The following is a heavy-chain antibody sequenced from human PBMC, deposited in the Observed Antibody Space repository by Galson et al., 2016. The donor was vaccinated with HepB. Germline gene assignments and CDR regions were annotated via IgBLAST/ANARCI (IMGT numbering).Heavy chain of an antibody. D-gene: IGHD3-16*02. V-gene: IGHV4-59*01. Sequence: ETLSLTCTVSGDSISNYYWSWIRQPPGKGLEWIGYLFHTGSTSYNPSLKSRVTLSVDMSKNQLSLRLHSVTAADTAVYYCASSLAPVGWFDPWGQGALATVSS. J-gene: IGHJ5*02. CDR2: LFHTGST. CDR1: GDSISNYY. CDR3: ASSLAPVGWFDP.